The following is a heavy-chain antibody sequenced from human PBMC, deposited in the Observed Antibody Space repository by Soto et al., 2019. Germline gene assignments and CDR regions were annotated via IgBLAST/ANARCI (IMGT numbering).Heavy chain of an antibody. CDR2: MFASGSS. J-gene: IGHJ4*02. Sequence: QVQLQESGPGLVKPSETLSLTCAVSGDSISSPNWWSWYRQSPGKGLELIGEMFASGSSNYNPSLDGRVTISLDTSKNHFSLKLTSLSAADTAIYYCAREGFDPRPDDWGQGIPVSVSS. V-gene: IGHV4-4*02. CDR3: AREGFDPRPDD. CDR1: GDSISSPNW.